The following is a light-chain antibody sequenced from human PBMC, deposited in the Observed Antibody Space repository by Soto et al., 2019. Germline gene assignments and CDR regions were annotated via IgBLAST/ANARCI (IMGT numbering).Light chain of an antibody. V-gene: IGLV2-11*01. CDR1: SSDIGGYDY. CDR2: DVT. Sequence: QSALTQPRSVSGSPGQSVTISCTGTSSDIGGYDYVSWYQHYPGKAPKLMIYDVTKRPSGVPDRFSGSKSGDTASLTISGLQAGDEADYFCSSYAGYYTLIFGGGTQLTVL. J-gene: IGLJ2*01. CDR3: SSYAGYYTLI.